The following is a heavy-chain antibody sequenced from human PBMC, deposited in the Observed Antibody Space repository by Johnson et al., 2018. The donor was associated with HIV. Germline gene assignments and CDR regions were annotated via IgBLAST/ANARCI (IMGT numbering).Heavy chain of an antibody. CDR2: ISSSGSTI. CDR3: ARDFVAFGECTAFDI. Sequence: QVQLVESGGGLVKPGGSLRLSCAASGFTFSDYYISWIRQAPWKGLEWVSYISSSGSTIYYADSVKGRFTISRDNAKNSLYLQMNGLRAEDTAFYYCARDFVAFGECTAFDIWGQGTMVTVSS. J-gene: IGHJ3*02. CDR1: GFTFSDYY. V-gene: IGHV3-11*01. D-gene: IGHD3-10*01.